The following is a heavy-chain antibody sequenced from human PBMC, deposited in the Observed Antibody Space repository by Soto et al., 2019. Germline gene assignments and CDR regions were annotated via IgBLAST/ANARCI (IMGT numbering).Heavy chain of an antibody. CDR3: ARSPYSSSWYYFDY. V-gene: IGHV1-69*02. J-gene: IGHJ4*02. Sequence: QVQLVQSGAEVKKPGSSVKVSCKASGGTFSSYTISWVRQAPGQGLEWMGRIIPILGIANYAQKFQGRVTITADKSTSTAYMELSSLRSEDTAVYYCARSPYSSSWYYFDYWGQGTLVTVSS. D-gene: IGHD6-13*01. CDR2: IIPILGIA. CDR1: GGTFSSYT.